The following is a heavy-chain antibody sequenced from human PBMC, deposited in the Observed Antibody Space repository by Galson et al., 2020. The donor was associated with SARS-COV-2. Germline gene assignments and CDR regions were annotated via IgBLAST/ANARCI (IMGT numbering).Heavy chain of an antibody. CDR2: IYRGGST. V-gene: IGHV3-66*02. J-gene: IGHJ4*02. Sequence: TGGSLTLSCAASGFTVSSNYMSWVRQAPGKGLEWVSVIYRGGSTYYADSVKGRFTISRDNSKNTLYLQMNSLRAEDTAVYYCARSGGVVVPAAGYDYWGQGTLVTVSS. CDR1: GFTVSSNY. CDR3: ARSGGVVVPAAGYDY. D-gene: IGHD2-2*01.